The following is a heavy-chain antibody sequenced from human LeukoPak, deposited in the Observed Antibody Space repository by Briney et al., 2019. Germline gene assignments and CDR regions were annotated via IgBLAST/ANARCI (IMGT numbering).Heavy chain of an antibody. Sequence: ASVKVSCKASGYTFTGYYMHWVRQAPGQGLEWMGWINPNSGGTNYAQKFQGRVTMTRDTSISTAYMELSRLRSVDTAVYYCARDYGSGSYRGDFDPWGQGTLVTVSS. CDR1: GYTFTGYY. J-gene: IGHJ5*02. CDR2: INPNSGGT. V-gene: IGHV1-2*02. CDR3: ARDYGSGSYRGDFDP. D-gene: IGHD3-10*01.